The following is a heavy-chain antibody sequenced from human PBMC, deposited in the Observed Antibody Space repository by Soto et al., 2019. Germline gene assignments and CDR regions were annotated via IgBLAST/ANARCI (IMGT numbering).Heavy chain of an antibody. J-gene: IGHJ3*01. V-gene: IGHV3-23*01. CDR2: VSDSGVAT. D-gene: IGHD6-19*01. CDR1: GFIFSNYA. CDR3: ARPGETGYTRGWKDDAFDV. Sequence: EVQLLESGGGLIQPGGSLRLSCAASGFIFSNYAMNWVRQAPGKGLEWVSSVSDSGVATHFADSVKGRFSISRDNSKNTQSLQMNSLRAEDTAVYYCARPGETGYTRGWKDDAFDVWGQGTVVTVSA.